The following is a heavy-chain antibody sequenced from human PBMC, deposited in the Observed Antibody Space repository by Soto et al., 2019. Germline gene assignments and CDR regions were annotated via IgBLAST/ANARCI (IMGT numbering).Heavy chain of an antibody. CDR1: GLGLAFSTYA. CDR3: ASALYGMSGDFQYYYGMDV. CDR2: ISGSSGFT. V-gene: IGHV3-23*01. J-gene: IGHJ6*02. D-gene: IGHD3-9*01. Sequence: EVQLLESGGGLVQPGGSLRLSCAASGLGLAFSTYAMSWVRQAPGKGLEWVSAISGSSGFTVYADSVKGRFTISRDNSTTTLYLQMNTLRAEDTALYYCASALYGMSGDFQYYYGMDVWGQGTTVAVSS.